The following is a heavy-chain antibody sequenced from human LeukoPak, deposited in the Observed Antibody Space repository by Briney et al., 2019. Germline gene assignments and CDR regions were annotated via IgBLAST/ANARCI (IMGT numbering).Heavy chain of an antibody. Sequence: PSETLSLTCAVYGGSFSSYYWGWIRQPPGKGLEWIGSIYYSGSTYYNPSLKSRVTISVDTSKNQFSLKLSSVTAADTAVYYCARIHTVTNSGFDYWGQGTLVTVSS. D-gene: IGHD4-17*01. CDR1: GGSFSSYY. CDR3: ARIHTVTNSGFDY. J-gene: IGHJ4*02. CDR2: IYYSGST. V-gene: IGHV4-39*01.